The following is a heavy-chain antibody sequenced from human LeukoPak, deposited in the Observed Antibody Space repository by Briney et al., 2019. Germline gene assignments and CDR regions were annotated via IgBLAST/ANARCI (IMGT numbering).Heavy chain of an antibody. CDR1: GLTFSSYS. Sequence: GGSLRLSCAASGLTFSSYSMNWVRQAPGKGLEWVSYISSNTIYYADSVKGRFTISRDNAKNSLYLQMNSLRAEDTAVYYCARDTAYAFDIWGQGTMVTVSS. CDR2: ISSNTI. D-gene: IGHD5-18*01. CDR3: ARDTAYAFDI. J-gene: IGHJ3*02. V-gene: IGHV3-48*01.